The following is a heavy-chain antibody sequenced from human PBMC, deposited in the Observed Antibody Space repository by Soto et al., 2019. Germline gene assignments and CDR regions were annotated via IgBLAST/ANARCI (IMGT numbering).Heavy chain of an antibody. CDR1: GGSISSYY. CDR3: AGRVNYLLDY. J-gene: IGHJ4*02. D-gene: IGHD3-10*01. V-gene: IGHV4-59*08. CDR2: IYYSGST. Sequence: SETLSLTCTVSGGSISSYYWSWIRQPPGKGLEWIGYIYYSGSTNYNPSLKSRVTISVDTSKNQFSLKLSSVTAADTAVYYCAGRVNYLLDYWGQGTLVTVSS.